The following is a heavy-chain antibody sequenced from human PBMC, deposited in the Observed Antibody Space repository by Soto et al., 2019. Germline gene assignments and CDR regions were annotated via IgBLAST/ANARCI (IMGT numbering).Heavy chain of an antibody. J-gene: IGHJ6*02. D-gene: IGHD6-6*01. Sequence: ASVKVSCKASGYTFTAYYMQWVRQAPGQGLEWMGWINPNSGGTIYAQKFQGWVTMTRDTSISTAYMELSRLRSDDTAVYYCATSPSTSETLHYYSLDVWGQGTTVTVSS. CDR3: ATSPSTSETLHYYSLDV. CDR2: INPNSGGT. CDR1: GYTFTAYY. V-gene: IGHV1-2*04.